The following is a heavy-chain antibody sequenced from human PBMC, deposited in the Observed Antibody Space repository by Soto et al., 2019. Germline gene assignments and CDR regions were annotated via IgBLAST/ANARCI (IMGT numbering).Heavy chain of an antibody. Sequence: SVKVSCKASGGTVSIYTISWVRQAPGQGHEWMGRIIPILGIANYAQKFQGRVTTTSDTSTSTVYMELSSLRSEDTAVYYCARRTGTTSYYGMDVWGQGTTVTVSS. CDR2: IIPILGIA. J-gene: IGHJ6*02. D-gene: IGHD1-7*01. CDR3: ARRTGTTSYYGMDV. V-gene: IGHV1-69*02. CDR1: GGTVSIYT.